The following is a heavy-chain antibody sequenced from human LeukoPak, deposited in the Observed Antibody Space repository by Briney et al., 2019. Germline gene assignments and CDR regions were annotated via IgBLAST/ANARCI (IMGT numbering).Heavy chain of an antibody. CDR1: GYTFTSYG. D-gene: IGHD6-6*01. CDR3: ATGMFDSSYSFLGFEY. J-gene: IGHJ4*02. V-gene: IGHV1-18*01. Sequence: ASVKVSCKASGYTFTSYGISWVRQAPGQGLEWMGWISAYNGNTSYAQKLQGRVTMTTDTSTSTAYMELRSLRSDDTAVYYCATGMFDSSYSFLGFEYWGLGTLVTVSS. CDR2: ISAYNGNT.